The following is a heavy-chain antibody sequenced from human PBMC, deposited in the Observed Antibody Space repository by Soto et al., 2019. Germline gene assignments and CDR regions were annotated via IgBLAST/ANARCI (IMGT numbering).Heavy chain of an antibody. J-gene: IGHJ6*02. CDR2: IYYSGST. D-gene: IGHD3-3*01. Sequence: SETLSLTCTVSGGYISSSSYYWGWIHQPPGKGLEWIGSIYYSGSTYYNPSLKSRVTISVDTSKNQFSLKLSSVTAADTAVYYCARQTDFWSGYYTGGNYYYGMDVWGQGTTVTVSS. CDR1: GGYISSSSYY. V-gene: IGHV4-39*01. CDR3: ARQTDFWSGYYTGGNYYYGMDV.